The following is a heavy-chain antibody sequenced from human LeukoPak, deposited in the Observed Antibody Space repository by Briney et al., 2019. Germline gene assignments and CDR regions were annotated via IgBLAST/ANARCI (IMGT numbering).Heavy chain of an antibody. D-gene: IGHD3/OR15-3a*01. CDR1: GYTFTSYD. V-gene: IGHV1-8*01. J-gene: IGHJ6*02. Sequence: ASVKVSCKASGYTFTSYDINWVRQATGQGLEWMGWMNPNSGNTGYAQKFQGRVTMTRNTSISTAYIELSSLRSEDTAVYYCARWDWYRNGMDVWGQGTTVTVSS. CDR3: ARWDWYRNGMDV. CDR2: MNPNSGNT.